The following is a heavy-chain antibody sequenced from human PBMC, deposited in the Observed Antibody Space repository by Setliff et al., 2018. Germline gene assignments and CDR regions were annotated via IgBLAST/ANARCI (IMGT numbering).Heavy chain of an antibody. Sequence: ASVKVSCKASGYTFTSYAMNWVRQAPGQGLEWMGWISGSTDNTNYSKNFQDRVAITRDTSASTAYMELSSLTSEDTAVYFCARGSRGFDYWGQGALVTVSS. CDR3: ARGSRGFDY. CDR1: GYTFTSYA. CDR2: ISGSTDNT. J-gene: IGHJ4*02. V-gene: IGHV1-3*01.